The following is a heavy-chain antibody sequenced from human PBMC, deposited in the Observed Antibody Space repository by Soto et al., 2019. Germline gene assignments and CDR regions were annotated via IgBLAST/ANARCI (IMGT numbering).Heavy chain of an antibody. Sequence: QVQLVQSGAEVKKPGSSVKVSCKASGGTFSSYTISWVRQAPGQGLEWMGRIIPILGIANYAQKFQGRVTXRAXKXTSTAYMELSSLRSEDTAVYYCARVAAVAGQNYFDYWGQGTLVTVSS. CDR1: GGTFSSYT. V-gene: IGHV1-69*02. D-gene: IGHD6-19*01. J-gene: IGHJ4*02. CDR3: ARVAAVAGQNYFDY. CDR2: IIPILGIA.